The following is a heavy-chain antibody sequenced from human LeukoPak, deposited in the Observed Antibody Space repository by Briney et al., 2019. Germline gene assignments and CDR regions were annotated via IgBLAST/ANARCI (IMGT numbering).Heavy chain of an antibody. D-gene: IGHD6-13*01. CDR1: GGSVSSSIYY. CDR3: ARGVESSSGKPYYFDY. V-gene: IGHV4-39*07. CDR2: INHSGST. J-gene: IGHJ4*02. Sequence: PSETLSLTCTVSGGSVSSSIYYWGWIRQPPGKGLEWIGEINHSGSTNYNPSLKSRVTISVDTSKNQFSLKLSSVTAADTAVYYCARGVESSSGKPYYFDYWGQGTLVTVSS.